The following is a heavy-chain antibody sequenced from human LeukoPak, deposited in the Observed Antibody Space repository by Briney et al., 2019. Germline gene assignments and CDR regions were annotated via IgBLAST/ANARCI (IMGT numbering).Heavy chain of an antibody. CDR1: GVSISSYY. J-gene: IGHJ3*01. Sequence: SETLSLTCTVSGVSISSYYCSWVRQPPGKGLEWSGYIYYSVSTNYNPSLNTRVTISVDTSKNQFSLKLSSVTAADTAVYYCARVAHYYDYAFDVWGQGTMVTVSS. D-gene: IGHD3-22*01. V-gene: IGHV4-59*01. CDR2: IYYSVST. CDR3: ARVAHYYDYAFDV.